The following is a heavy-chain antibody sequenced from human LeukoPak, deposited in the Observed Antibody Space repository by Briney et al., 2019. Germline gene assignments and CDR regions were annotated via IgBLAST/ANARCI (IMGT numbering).Heavy chain of an antibody. V-gene: IGHV4-34*01. CDR1: GGSLSGYF. CDR2: INYSVNT. D-gene: IGHD2-15*01. Sequence: SETLSLTCAVYGGSLSGYFWSWIRQPPGKGLEWIGEINYSVNTNQIPSLKSRVTISLDTSKNHFSLKLTSVPAADTAVNYCARHGCSGATCQMRFAFDIWGRGTMVTVSS. CDR3: ARHGCSGATCQMRFAFDI. J-gene: IGHJ3*02.